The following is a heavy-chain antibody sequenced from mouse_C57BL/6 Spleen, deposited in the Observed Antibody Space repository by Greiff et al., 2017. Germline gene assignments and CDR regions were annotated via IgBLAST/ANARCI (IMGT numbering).Heavy chain of an antibody. Sequence: EVKLQESGPGLVKPSQSLSLTCSVTGYSITSGYYWNWIRQFPGNKLEWMGYISYDGSNNYNPSLKNRISITRDTPKNQFFLKLNSVTTEDTATYYCAREGETYDYDGAWFAYWGQGTLVTVSA. V-gene: IGHV3-6*01. J-gene: IGHJ3*01. D-gene: IGHD2-4*01. CDR3: AREGETYDYDGAWFAY. CDR1: GYSITSGYY. CDR2: ISYDGSN.